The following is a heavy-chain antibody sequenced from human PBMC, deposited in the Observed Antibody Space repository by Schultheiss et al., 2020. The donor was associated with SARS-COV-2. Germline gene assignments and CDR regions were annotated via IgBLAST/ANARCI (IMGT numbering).Heavy chain of an antibody. D-gene: IGHD3-10*01. CDR1: GGSFSGYY. V-gene: IGHV4-59*10. J-gene: IGHJ3*02. CDR3: ARDRGFGELGRIDPFDI. Sequence: SETLSLTCAVYGGSFSGYYWSWIRQPPGKGLEWIGRIYTSGSTNYNPSLKSRVTISVDTSKNQFSLKLSSVTAADTAVYYCARDRGFGELGRIDPFDIWGQGTMVTVSS. CDR2: IYTSGST.